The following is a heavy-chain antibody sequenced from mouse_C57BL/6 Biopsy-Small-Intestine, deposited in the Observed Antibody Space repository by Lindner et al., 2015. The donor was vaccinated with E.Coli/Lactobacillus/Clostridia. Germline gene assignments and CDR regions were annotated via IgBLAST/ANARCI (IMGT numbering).Heavy chain of an antibody. CDR2: IRSKSSNYAT. J-gene: IGHJ1*03. CDR1: GFTFNTYA. D-gene: IGHD2-3*01. CDR3: VREGWLLQGWYFDV. Sequence: VQLQESGGGLVQPKGSLKLSCATSGFTFNTYAMHWVRQAPGKGLEWVARIRSKSSNYATYYADSVKDRFTISRDDSQSMLYLQMNNLKTEDTAMYYCVREGWLLQGWYFDVWGTGTTVTVSS. V-gene: IGHV10-3*01.